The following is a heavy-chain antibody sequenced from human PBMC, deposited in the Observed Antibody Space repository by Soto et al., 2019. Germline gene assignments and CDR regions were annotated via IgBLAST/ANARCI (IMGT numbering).Heavy chain of an antibody. J-gene: IGHJ4*02. CDR1: GYTFTDYY. V-gene: IGHV1-2*02. CDR2: INPNSGGT. Sequence: QVQLVQSGAGVKKPGASVTVSCKASGYTFTDYYIHWVRQAPGQGLEWMGWINPNSGGTNYAQKFQGRVTMTRDTSINTAYMDLSRLRSDDTAVYYCARDCHISTAYDYFDFWGQGTLVTVSS. D-gene: IGHD3-9*01. CDR3: ARDCHISTAYDYFDF.